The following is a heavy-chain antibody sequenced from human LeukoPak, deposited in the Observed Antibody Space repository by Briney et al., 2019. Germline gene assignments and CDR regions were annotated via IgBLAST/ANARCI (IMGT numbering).Heavy chain of an antibody. V-gene: IGHV4-59*01. CDR3: ARELSHSSGYYDY. CDR2: IYYSGST. D-gene: IGHD3-22*01. J-gene: IGHJ4*02. Sequence: PSETLSLTCTVSGGSISSYYWSWIRQPPGKGLEWIGYIYYSGSTNYNPSLKSRVTISVDTSKNQFSLKLSPVTAADTAVYYCARELSHSSGYYDYWGQGTLVTVSS. CDR1: GGSISSYY.